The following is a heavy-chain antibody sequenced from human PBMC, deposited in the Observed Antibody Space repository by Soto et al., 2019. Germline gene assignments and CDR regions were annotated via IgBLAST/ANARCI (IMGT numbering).Heavy chain of an antibody. V-gene: IGHV3-23*01. CDR3: AKAMATTCTGFDY. Sequence: EVQLLESGGGLVQPGGSLRLSCAASGFTFSSYAMSWVRQAPGKGLEWVSTISGSGGSTYFADSVKGRFTISRDISKNTLYLQMNSLRAEDTAGYYWAKAMATTCTGFDYWGQGTLVTVSS. CDR2: ISGSGGST. CDR1: GFTFSSYA. D-gene: IGHD5-12*01. J-gene: IGHJ4*02.